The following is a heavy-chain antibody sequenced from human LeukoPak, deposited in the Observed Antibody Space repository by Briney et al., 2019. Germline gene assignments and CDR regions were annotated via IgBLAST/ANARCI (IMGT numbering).Heavy chain of an antibody. CDR1: GGTFSSYA. CDR3: ARNGMTHSPYYYYGMDV. V-gene: IGHV1-69*13. D-gene: IGHD1-26*01. J-gene: IGHJ6*04. Sequence: SVKVSCKASGGTFSSYAISWVRQAPGQGLEWMGGIIPIFGTANYAQKFQGRVTITADESTSTAYMELSSLRSEDTAVYYSARNGMTHSPYYYYGMDVWGKGTTVTVSS. CDR2: IIPIFGTA.